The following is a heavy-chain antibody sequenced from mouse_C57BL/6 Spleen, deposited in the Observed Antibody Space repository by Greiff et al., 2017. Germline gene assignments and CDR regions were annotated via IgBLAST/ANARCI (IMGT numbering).Heavy chain of an antibody. J-gene: IGHJ2*01. Sequence: QVQLKESGAELAKPGASVKLSCKASGYTFTSYWMHWVKQRPGQGLEWIGYINPSSGYTKYNQKFKDKATLTADNSSSTAYMQLRSLTYEDSAVYYCAREVLNDGYSYYFDFWGQGTTLTVSS. CDR2: INPSSGYT. CDR3: AREVLNDGYSYYFDF. CDR1: GYTFTSYW. V-gene: IGHV1-7*01. D-gene: IGHD2-3*01.